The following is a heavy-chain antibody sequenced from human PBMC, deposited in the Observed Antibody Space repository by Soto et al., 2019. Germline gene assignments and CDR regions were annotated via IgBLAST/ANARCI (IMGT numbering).Heavy chain of an antibody. Sequence: GESLKISCKGTGYSFTSYWIGWVLQMPGKGLEWMGIIYPGDSDTRYSPSFQGQVTISADKSISTAYLQWSSLKASDTAMYYCARHVKYSSSQDSYYYYYYGLAFWGQGTTVTVSS. J-gene: IGHJ6*02. V-gene: IGHV5-51*01. CDR1: GYSFTSYW. CDR2: IYPGDSDT. CDR3: ARHVKYSSSQDSYYYYYYGLAF. D-gene: IGHD6-13*01.